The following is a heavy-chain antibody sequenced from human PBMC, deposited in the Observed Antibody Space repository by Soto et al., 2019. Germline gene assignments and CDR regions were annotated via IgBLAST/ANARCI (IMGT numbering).Heavy chain of an antibody. CDR3: ARAGSNVAFDI. J-gene: IGHJ3*02. CDR1: GGTFTSYT. CDR2: IIPILRIT. Sequence: QVQLVQSGAEVKKPGSSVKVSCKASGGTFTSYTISWVRQAPGHGFEWMGKIIPILRITNYAQKFQGRVTITADKSTSTLYMELSSLKSQDTAVYYCARAGSNVAFDIWGQGTMVTVSS. V-gene: IGHV1-69*02.